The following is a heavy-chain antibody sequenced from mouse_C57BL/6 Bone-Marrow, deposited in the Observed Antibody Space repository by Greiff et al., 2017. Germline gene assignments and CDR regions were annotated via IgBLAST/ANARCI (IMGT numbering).Heavy chain of an antibody. V-gene: IGHV5-12*01. CDR1: GFTFSDYY. CDR3: ARHEGLRRAMDY. CDR2: ISNGGGST. J-gene: IGHJ4*01. Sequence: EVHLVESGGGLVQPGGSLKLSCAASGFTFSDYYMYWVRQTPEKRLEWVAYISNGGGSTYYPDTVKGRFTISRDNAKNTLYLQMSRLKSEDTAMYYCARHEGLRRAMDYWGQGTSVTVSS. D-gene: IGHD2-4*01.